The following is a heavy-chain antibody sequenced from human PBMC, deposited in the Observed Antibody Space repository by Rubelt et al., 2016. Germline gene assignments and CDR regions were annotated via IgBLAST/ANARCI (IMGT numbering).Heavy chain of an antibody. CDR3: AGDGDIAAPMDV. D-gene: IGHD6-13*01. J-gene: IGHJ6*01. CDR1: GFTFSSYS. CDR2: ISSSSSYI. V-gene: IGHV3-21*04. Sequence: EVQLVESGGGLVKPGGSLRLSCAASGFTFSSYSMNWVRQAPGKGLEGVSSISSSSSYIYYADSVKGRFTISRDNSKNTLFLQMSSLRVEDTAVYYCAGDGDIAAPMDVWGQGTTVTVSS.